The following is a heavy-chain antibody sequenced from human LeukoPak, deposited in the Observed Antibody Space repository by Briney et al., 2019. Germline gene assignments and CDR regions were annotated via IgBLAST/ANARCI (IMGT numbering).Heavy chain of an antibody. Sequence: SETLSLTCAVYDGSFSPYYWSWIRQPPGKGLEWIGEINHSGSTNYNPSLKSRVTISVDTSKNQFSLRLSSVTAADTAVYYCARGGFYCGGDCYVDYWGQGTLVTVSS. D-gene: IGHD2-21*02. V-gene: IGHV4-34*01. CDR1: DGSFSPYY. J-gene: IGHJ4*02. CDR2: INHSGST. CDR3: ARGGFYCGGDCYVDY.